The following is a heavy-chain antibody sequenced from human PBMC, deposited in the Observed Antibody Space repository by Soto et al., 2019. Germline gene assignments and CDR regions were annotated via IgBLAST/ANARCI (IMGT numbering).Heavy chain of an antibody. CDR2: INHSGST. Sequence: QVQLQQWGAGLLKPSETLSLTCAVYGGSFSGYYGSWIRQPPGKGLEWIGEINHSGSTNYNPSLKSRVTISVDTSKNQSSLKLSSVTAADTAVYYCARGRRGYSYGYSLYYYGMDGWGQGTTVTVSS. D-gene: IGHD5-18*01. J-gene: IGHJ6*02. CDR3: ARGRRGYSYGYSLYYYGMDG. CDR1: GGSFSGYY. V-gene: IGHV4-34*01.